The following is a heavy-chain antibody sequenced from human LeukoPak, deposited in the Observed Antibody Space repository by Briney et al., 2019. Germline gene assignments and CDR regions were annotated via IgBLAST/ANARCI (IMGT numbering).Heavy chain of an antibody. CDR3: ARRDSTYWYFDV. CDR1: GGSISSYY. Sequence: KPSETRSLTCTVSGGSISSYYWSWIRQPPGKGLEWIGYIYYSGSTNYNPSLKSRVTISVDTSKNQFSLKLSSVTAADTAVYYCARRDSTYWYFDVWGRGTLVTVSS. V-gene: IGHV4-59*01. D-gene: IGHD2/OR15-2a*01. CDR2: IYYSGST. J-gene: IGHJ2*01.